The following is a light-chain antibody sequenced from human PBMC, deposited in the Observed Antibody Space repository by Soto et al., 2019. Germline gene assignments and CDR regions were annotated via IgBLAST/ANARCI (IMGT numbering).Light chain of an antibody. CDR1: SGSIGRNY. V-gene: IGLV6-57*01. CDR3: QFYDNSNQV. Sequence: NFMLTQPHSVSESPGKTVTISCTRSSGSIGRNYVQWFQQRPGSSPTTVIYDDKERPSGVPDRFSGSIDSSTNSASLTISGLRTEDQADYYCQFYDNSNQVFGGGTQLTVL. CDR2: DDK. J-gene: IGLJ2*01.